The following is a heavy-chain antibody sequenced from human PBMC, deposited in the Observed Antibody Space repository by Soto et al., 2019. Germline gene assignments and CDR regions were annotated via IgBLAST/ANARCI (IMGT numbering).Heavy chain of an antibody. Sequence: GGSLRLSCAASGFTFSSYSMNWVRQAPGKGLEWVSSISSSSSYIYYADSVKGRFTISRDNAKNSLYLQMNSLRAEDTAVYYCARDPYDILTVYYKNAFDIWGQGKMVTVSS. CDR3: ARDPYDILTVYYKNAFDI. V-gene: IGHV3-21*01. CDR2: ISSSSSYI. CDR1: GFTFSSYS. J-gene: IGHJ3*02. D-gene: IGHD3-9*01.